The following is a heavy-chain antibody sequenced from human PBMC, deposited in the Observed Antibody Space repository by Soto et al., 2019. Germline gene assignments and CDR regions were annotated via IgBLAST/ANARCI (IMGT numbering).Heavy chain of an antibody. CDR2: IYYSGST. V-gene: IGHV4-30-4*01. CDR3: ASEGRGIRRGYGMHV. J-gene: IGHJ6*02. CDR1: GGSISSGDYY. D-gene: IGHD2-15*01. Sequence: SETLSLTCTVSGGSISSGDYYWSWIRQPPGKGLEWIGYIYYSGSTYYNPSLKSRVTISVDTSKNQFSLKLSSVTAADTAVYYCASEGRGIRRGYGMHVWGQGTTVTVSS.